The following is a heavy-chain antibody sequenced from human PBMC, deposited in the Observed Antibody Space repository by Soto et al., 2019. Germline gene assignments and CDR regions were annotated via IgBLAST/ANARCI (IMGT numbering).Heavy chain of an antibody. Sequence: PSETLSLTCTVSGGSISSYYWSWIRQPPGKGLEWIGYIYYSGSTNYNPSLKSRVTISVDTSKNQFSLKLSSVTAADTAVYYCARVSDDSSGYYYYYGMDVWGQGTTVTVSS. CDR1: GGSISSYY. D-gene: IGHD3-22*01. V-gene: IGHV4-59*01. CDR2: IYYSGST. J-gene: IGHJ6*02. CDR3: ARVSDDSSGYYYYYGMDV.